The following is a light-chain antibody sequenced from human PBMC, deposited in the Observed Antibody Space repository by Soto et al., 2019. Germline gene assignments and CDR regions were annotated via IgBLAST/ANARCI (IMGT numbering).Light chain of an antibody. CDR3: QQYNSYSS. V-gene: IGKV1-5*03. Sequence: DIQMTQSPSTLSASVGDRVTITCRASQRISTWLAWYQQKPGEAPKLLIYKASTLESGVPSRFSGSGSGTEFTLTISSLQPDDFATYYCQQYNSYSSFGQGTKVEIK. J-gene: IGKJ1*01. CDR1: QRISTW. CDR2: KAS.